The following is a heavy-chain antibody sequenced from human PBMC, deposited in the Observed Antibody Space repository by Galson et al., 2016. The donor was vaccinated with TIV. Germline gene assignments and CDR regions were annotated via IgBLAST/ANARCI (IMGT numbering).Heavy chain of an antibody. D-gene: IGHD3-16*02. CDR3: ARATAGEISFLVDY. Sequence: CAASGFTFSSNAMHWVRQAPGKGLEWLTVISRDGSSYYYADSVKGRLTISRDNSKNALYLQMNSLRPDDTAVHYCARATAGEISFLVDYWGQGTLVTVSS. V-gene: IGHV3-30*01. CDR1: GFTFSSNA. J-gene: IGHJ4*02. CDR2: ISRDGSSY.